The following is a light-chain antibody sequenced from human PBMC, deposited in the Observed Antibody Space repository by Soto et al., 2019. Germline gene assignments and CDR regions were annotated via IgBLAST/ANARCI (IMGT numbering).Light chain of an antibody. Sequence: DLQMTQSPSSLSASVGDRVTITCRASQSISGQLNWYQQKSGKAPKLLIYYISTLQSGVPPRFSGSGSGTDFTLTIDSLQPEDFATYYCQQSSAMPWTFGQGTKVELK. CDR2: YIS. V-gene: IGKV1-39*01. J-gene: IGKJ1*01. CDR3: QQSSAMPWT. CDR1: QSISGQ.